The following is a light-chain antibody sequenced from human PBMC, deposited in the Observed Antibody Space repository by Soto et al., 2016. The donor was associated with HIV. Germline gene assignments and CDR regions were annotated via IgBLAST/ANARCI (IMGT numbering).Light chain of an antibody. CDR1: QSISNW. Sequence: DIQMTRSPSTLSASVGDRVTITCRASQSISNWLAWYQQKPGKAPKLLIYKASSLESGVPSRFSGSGSGTEFTLTISSLQPDDFATYYCQQYDSQRTFGQGTKVQTK. CDR2: KAS. CDR3: QQYDSQRT. V-gene: IGKV1-5*03. J-gene: IGKJ1*01.